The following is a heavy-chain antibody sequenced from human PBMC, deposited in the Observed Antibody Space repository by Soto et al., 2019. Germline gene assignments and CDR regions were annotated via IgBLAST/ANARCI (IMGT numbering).Heavy chain of an antibody. D-gene: IGHD3-3*01. CDR2: ISYDGSNK. Sequence: GGSLRLSCAASGFTFSSYGMHWVRQAPGKGLEWVAVISYDGSNKYYADSVKGRFTISRDNSKNTLYLQMNSLRAEDTAVYYWAKDHDFWSGSLDDWGQGTLVTVSS. CDR1: GFTFSSYG. CDR3: AKDHDFWSGSLDD. V-gene: IGHV3-30*18. J-gene: IGHJ4*02.